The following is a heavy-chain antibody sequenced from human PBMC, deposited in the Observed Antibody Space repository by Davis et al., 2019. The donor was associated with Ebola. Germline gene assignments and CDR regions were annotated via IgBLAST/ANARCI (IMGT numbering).Heavy chain of an antibody. Sequence: GESLKISCAASGFTFSSYAMSWVRQAPGKGLEWVSAISGSGGSTYYADSVKGRFTISRDNSKNTLYLQMNSLRAEDTAVYYCAKEGFGEFHNWGQGTLVTVSS. V-gene: IGHV3-23*01. CDR3: AKEGFGEFHN. CDR1: GFTFSSYA. D-gene: IGHD3-10*01. CDR2: ISGSGGST. J-gene: IGHJ4*02.